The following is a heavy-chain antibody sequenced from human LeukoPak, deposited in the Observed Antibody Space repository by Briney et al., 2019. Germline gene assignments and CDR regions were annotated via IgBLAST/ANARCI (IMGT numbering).Heavy chain of an antibody. CDR1: GFTFSSYW. D-gene: IGHD3-10*01. Sequence: PGGSLRLSCAASGFTFSSYWMSWVRQAPGKGLEWVANIKQDGSEKYYVDSVKGRFTISRDNAKDSLYLQMNSLRAEDTAVYYCARVRFGELSWFDPWGQGTLVTVSS. J-gene: IGHJ5*02. CDR3: ARVRFGELSWFDP. V-gene: IGHV3-7*03. CDR2: IKQDGSEK.